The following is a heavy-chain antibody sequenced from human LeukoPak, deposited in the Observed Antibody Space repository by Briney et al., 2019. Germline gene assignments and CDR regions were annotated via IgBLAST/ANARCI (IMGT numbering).Heavy chain of an antibody. CDR2: INHSGST. J-gene: IGHJ5*02. V-gene: IGHV4-34*01. CDR3: ASQPGGWFDP. Sequence: SETLSLTCAVYGGSFSDYYWSWIRQPPGKGLEWIGEINHSGSTNYNPSLTSLKSRVTISVDTSKNQFSLKLSSVTAADTAVYYCASQPGGWFDPWGQGTLVTVSS. CDR1: GGSFSDYY.